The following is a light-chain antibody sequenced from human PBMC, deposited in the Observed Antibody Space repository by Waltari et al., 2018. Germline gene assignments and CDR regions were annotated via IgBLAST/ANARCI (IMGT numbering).Light chain of an antibody. CDR2: RNN. J-gene: IGLJ3*02. CDR3: EAWDDSLSVLV. V-gene: IGLV1-47*01. Sequence: QSVLTQPPSASGTPGQRVTISCSGSSSNIGSSYVYGYQQVPGTAPKLLIYRNNQRPAGVPDRFSGSKSGTSASLAISGLRSEDEADYYCEAWDDSLSVLVFGGGTKVTVL. CDR1: SSNIGSSY.